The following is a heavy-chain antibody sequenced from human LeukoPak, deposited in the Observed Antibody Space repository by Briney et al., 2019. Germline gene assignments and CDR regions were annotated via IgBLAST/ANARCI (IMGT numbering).Heavy chain of an antibody. CDR3: ARDNEGRVTTDVSHAFDI. Sequence: SETLSLTCTVSGGSISSGDYYWSWIRQPPGKGLEWIGYIYYSGSTYYNPSLKSRVTISVDTSKNQFSLKLSSVTAADTAVYYCARDNEGRVTTDVSHAFDIWGQGTMVTVSS. V-gene: IGHV4-30-4*08. CDR1: GGSISSGDYY. CDR2: IYYSGST. J-gene: IGHJ3*02. D-gene: IGHD4-17*01.